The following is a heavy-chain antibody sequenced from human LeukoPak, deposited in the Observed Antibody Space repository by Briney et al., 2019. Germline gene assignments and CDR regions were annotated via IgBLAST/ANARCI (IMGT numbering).Heavy chain of an antibody. CDR3: ARADYYDSSGYYYLPGAFDI. J-gene: IGHJ3*02. Sequence: SETLSLTCAVSGGSISSNNWWGWVRQPPGKGLEWIGEIYHSGSTYYNPSLKSRVTISVDTSKNQFSLKLSSVTAADTAVYYCARADYYDSSGYYYLPGAFDIWGQGTMVTVSS. CDR1: GGSISSNNW. D-gene: IGHD3-22*01. V-gene: IGHV4-4*02. CDR2: IYHSGST.